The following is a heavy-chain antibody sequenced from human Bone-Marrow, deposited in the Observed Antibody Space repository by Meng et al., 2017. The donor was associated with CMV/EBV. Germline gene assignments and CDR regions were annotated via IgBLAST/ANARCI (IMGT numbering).Heavy chain of an antibody. D-gene: IGHD1-26*01. J-gene: IGHJ4*02. CDR2: INPRGDIT. CDR1: GYTFSNYH. Sequence: ASVKVSCKASGYTFSNYHAHWVRQAPGQGLEWMGVINPRGDITTYAQKFQGRVTMTRDTSANTVHMDLNSLGSEDTAVYYCAREKGDTNYFDSWGQGTLVTVSS. V-gene: IGHV1-46*01. CDR3: AREKGDTNYFDS.